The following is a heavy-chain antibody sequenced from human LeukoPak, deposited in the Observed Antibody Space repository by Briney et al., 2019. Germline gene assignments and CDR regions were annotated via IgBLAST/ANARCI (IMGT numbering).Heavy chain of an antibody. CDR2: INPHSGGT. CDR3: ARDVGEYCSSTNCYASHY. V-gene: IGHV1-2*02. Sequence: ASVKVSCKASGYIFTSYDINWVRQATGQGLEWMGWINPHSGGTNYAQKFQGGVTMTRDTSITTAYMELSSLRSDDTAVYYCARDVGEYCSSTNCYASHYWGQGTLVTVSS. CDR1: GYIFTSYD. J-gene: IGHJ4*02. D-gene: IGHD2-2*01.